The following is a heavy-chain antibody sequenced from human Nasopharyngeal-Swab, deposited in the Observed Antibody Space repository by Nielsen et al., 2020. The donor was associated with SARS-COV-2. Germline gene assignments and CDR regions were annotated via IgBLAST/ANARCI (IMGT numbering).Heavy chain of an antibody. V-gene: IGHV3-33*01. Sequence: GGSLRLSCAASGFSFTYYGMHWVRQAPGTGLEWVAVIWYDGTKSYYGDSMKGRFTISRDNSNNVVYLQMNSLRAEDTAVYYCVRQWEFQTFDHWGLGTLVTVSS. D-gene: IGHD1-26*01. CDR1: GFSFTYYG. CDR3: VRQWEFQTFDH. CDR2: IWYDGTKS. J-gene: IGHJ4*02.